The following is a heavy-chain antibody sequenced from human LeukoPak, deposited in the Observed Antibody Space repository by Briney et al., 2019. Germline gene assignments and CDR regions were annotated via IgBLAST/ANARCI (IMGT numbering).Heavy chain of an antibody. Sequence: SETLSLTCAVYGGSFSGYYWSWIRQPPGKGLEWIGEINHSGSTNYNPSLKSRVTISVDTSKNQFSLKLSSVTAAYTAVYYCERGRITMVRGVSIDYFDYWGQGTLVTVSS. CDR1: GGSFSGYY. V-gene: IGHV4-34*01. CDR2: INHSGST. CDR3: ERGRITMVRGVSIDYFDY. J-gene: IGHJ4*02. D-gene: IGHD3-10*01.